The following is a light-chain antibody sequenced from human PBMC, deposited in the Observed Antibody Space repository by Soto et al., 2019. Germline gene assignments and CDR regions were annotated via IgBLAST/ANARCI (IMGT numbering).Light chain of an antibody. CDR1: SSDVGGYNH. Sequence: QSVLTQPPSASGSPGQSVTISCTGTSSDVGGYNHVSWYQQYPGKAPKPMISEVNKRPSGVPDRFSGSKSGNTASLTVSGLQAEDEADYYCQSYAGSNNYVFGTGTKVTVL. V-gene: IGLV2-8*01. J-gene: IGLJ1*01. CDR3: QSYAGSNNYV. CDR2: EVN.